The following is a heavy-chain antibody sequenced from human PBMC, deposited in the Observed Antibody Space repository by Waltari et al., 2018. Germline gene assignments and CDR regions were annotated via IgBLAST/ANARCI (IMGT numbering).Heavy chain of an antibody. CDR3: ARVWTMGYYSYLDV. J-gene: IGHJ6*03. Sequence: QVQLQQWGAGLLKPSVTLSLTCAVYGGSCRGYYWSWVRQPPGKGLEWIGEINHGGGTNYSPSRKSRLTISVDTCKNPFSMKISNVTAADTAVYYCARVWTMGYYSYLDVWGKGTTGTISS. V-gene: IGHV4-34*01. D-gene: IGHD2-21*01. CDR1: GGSCRGYY. CDR2: INHGGGT.